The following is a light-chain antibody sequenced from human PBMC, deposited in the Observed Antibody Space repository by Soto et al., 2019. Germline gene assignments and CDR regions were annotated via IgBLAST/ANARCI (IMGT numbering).Light chain of an antibody. V-gene: IGLV1-40*01. CDR1: SSNIGAGYD. CDR2: GNS. J-gene: IGLJ2*01. CDR3: QSYDSSLSAHVV. Sequence: VLTQPPSVSGAPGQRVTISCTGSSSNIGAGYDVHWYQQLPGTAPKLLIYGNSNRPSGVPDRFSGSKSGTSASLAITGLQAEDEADYYCQSYDSSLSAHVVFGGGTKVTVL.